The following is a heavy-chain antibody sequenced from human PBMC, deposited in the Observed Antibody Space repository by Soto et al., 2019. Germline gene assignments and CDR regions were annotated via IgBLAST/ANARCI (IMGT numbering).Heavy chain of an antibody. CDR2: IGTAGDT. V-gene: IGHV3-13*01. CDR3: ARGGVNWNYDY. J-gene: IGHJ4*02. D-gene: IGHD1-7*01. CDR1: GFTFSSYD. Sequence: GGSLRLSCAASGFTFSSYDMHWVRQATGKGLEWVSAIGTAGDTYYPGSVKGRFTISRENAKNSLYLQMNSLRAEDTAVYYCARGGVNWNYDYWGQGTLVTVSS.